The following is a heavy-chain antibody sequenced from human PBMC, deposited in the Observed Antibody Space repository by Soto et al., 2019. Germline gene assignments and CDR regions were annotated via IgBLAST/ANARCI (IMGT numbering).Heavy chain of an antibody. CDR1: GNSISGTSSF. D-gene: IGHD4-4*01. V-gene: IGHV4-39*01. Sequence: SETLSLTCTVSGNSISGTSSFWAWIRQPPGKNLEWIGSVYYTGSTYYNSSLKSRVSISIDTSKNQFSLSLNSVTAADTAVYYCTRRVRSTVLLDYWGQGALVTV. J-gene: IGHJ4*02. CDR2: VYYTGST. CDR3: TRRVRSTVLLDY.